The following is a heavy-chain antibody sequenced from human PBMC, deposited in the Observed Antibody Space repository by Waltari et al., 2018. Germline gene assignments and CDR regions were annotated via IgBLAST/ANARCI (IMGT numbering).Heavy chain of an antibody. CDR3: ARREIGGPLDP. Sequence: VQLVQSGAAVKKPGSSVRVSCRASGGPFGRFALSWVRQAPGQGLEWTGGIIPIFGTPNYAQRFQGRLTITADERTSTVFMELTSLTSDDTAIYFCARREIGGPLDPWGQGTLVTVSS. V-gene: IGHV1-69*12. CDR2: IIPIFGTP. CDR1: GGPFGRFA. J-gene: IGHJ5*02. D-gene: IGHD1-1*01.